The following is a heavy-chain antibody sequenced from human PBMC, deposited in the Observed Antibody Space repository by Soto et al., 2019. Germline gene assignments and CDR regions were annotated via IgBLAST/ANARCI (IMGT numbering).Heavy chain of an antibody. J-gene: IGHJ6*02. Sequence: EVQLVESGGDLVQPGGSLRLSCAASGFTFSNYAMRWLRQAPGKGLEWVSAIGSSGDTYYADPVKGRFTMSRDNSKNTIHLQMNSLKAEDTAVYYCAKHSYDNSDYKRRKHGMDVWGQGTTVTVSS. CDR2: IGSSGDT. D-gene: IGHD3-22*01. CDR3: AKHSYDNSDYKRRKHGMDV. CDR1: GFTFSNYA. V-gene: IGHV3-23*04.